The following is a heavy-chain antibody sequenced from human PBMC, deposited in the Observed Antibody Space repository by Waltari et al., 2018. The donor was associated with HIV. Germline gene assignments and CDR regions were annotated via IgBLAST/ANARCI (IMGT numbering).Heavy chain of an antibody. CDR2: IIPLVNIV. CDR3: VRSQSLSYAPYPYGHSRGFYAMDV. J-gene: IGHJ6*02. CDR1: GGSLTTYA. V-gene: IGHV1-69*04. Sequence: VQLVQSGAEVKRPGSSVKVSCQASGGSLTTYAISWVRLAPGQGLEWLGRIIPLVNIVHDARSFKGRVTMTADKSKSTMYMEVSSGRSEDSAGFYCVRSQSLSYAPYPYGHSRGFYAMDVWGQGTTVTVSS. D-gene: IGHD5-18*01.